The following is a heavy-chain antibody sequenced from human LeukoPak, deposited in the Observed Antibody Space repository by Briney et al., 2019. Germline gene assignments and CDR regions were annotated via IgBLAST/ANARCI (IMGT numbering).Heavy chain of an antibody. D-gene: IGHD5-18*01. Sequence: GGSLRLSCSASGFTFSSYAMHWVRQAPGKGLEYVSAISSNGGSTYYADSVKGRFTISRDNSKNTLYLQMSSLRAEDTAVYYCVKILVDTAMVNPKTEGFDYWGQGTLVTVSS. CDR2: ISSNGGST. CDR1: GFTFSSYA. CDR3: VKILVDTAMVNPKTEGFDY. J-gene: IGHJ4*02. V-gene: IGHV3-64D*09.